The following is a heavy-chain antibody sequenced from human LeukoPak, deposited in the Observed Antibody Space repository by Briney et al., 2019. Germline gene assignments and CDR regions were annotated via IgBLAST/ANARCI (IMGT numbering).Heavy chain of an antibody. D-gene: IGHD2-15*01. CDR2: IRYDGNNR. J-gene: IGHJ6*03. CDR3: AKDQVVPNYYYMDV. V-gene: IGHV3-30*02. Sequence: GGSLRLSCAASGFIFSSYAMHWVRQAPGKGLEWVAFIRYDGNNRYYADSVKGRFTISRDNSKNTLYLQMNSLRVEDTALYYCAKDQVVPNYYYMDVWGKGPTVTVSS. CDR1: GFIFSSYA.